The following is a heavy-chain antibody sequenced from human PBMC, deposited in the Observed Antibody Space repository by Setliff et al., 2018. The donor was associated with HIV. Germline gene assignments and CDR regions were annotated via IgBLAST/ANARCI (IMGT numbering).Heavy chain of an antibody. CDR2: ISAYNGNT. CDR3: ARRKYSSGWYGGNDAFDI. CDR1: GYTFTSYG. J-gene: IGHJ3*02. D-gene: IGHD6-19*01. V-gene: IGHV1-18*01. Sequence: GASVKVSCKASGYTFTSYGISWVRQAPGQGLEWMGWISAYNGNTNYAQKLQGRVTMTTDTSTSTAYMELRSLRSDDTAVYYCARRKYSSGWYGGNDAFDIWGQGTMVTVSS.